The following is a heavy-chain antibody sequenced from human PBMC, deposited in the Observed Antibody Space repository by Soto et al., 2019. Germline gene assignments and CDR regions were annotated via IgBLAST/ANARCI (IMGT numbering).Heavy chain of an antibody. CDR1: GGSISSSSYY. J-gene: IGHJ4*02. CDR3: ARPVWFGSGYFDY. V-gene: IGHV4-39*01. CDR2: IYYSGST. D-gene: IGHD3-10*01. Sequence: SETLSLTCTVSGGSISSSSYYWGWIRQPPGKGLEWIGSIYYSGSTYYNPSLKSRVTISVDTSKNQFSLKLSSVTAADTAVYYCARPVWFGSGYFDYWGQGTLVTVSS.